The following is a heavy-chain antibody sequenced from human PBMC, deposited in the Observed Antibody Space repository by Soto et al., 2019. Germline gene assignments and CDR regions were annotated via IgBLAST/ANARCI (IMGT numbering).Heavy chain of an antibody. CDR1: GDSISSYY. CDR2: MSYSGST. V-gene: IGHV4-59*01. CDR3: ARRVKSGSGRRPAYYFDY. D-gene: IGHD3-10*01. J-gene: IGHJ4*02. Sequence: QVQLQESGPGLVKPSETLSLTCTVSGDSISSYYWSWIRQPPGKGLEWIGYMSYSGSTNYNHSLKSRVTISLDTSKNQFSLKLSSVTAADTAVYYCARRVKSGSGRRPAYYFDYWGQGSLVTVSS.